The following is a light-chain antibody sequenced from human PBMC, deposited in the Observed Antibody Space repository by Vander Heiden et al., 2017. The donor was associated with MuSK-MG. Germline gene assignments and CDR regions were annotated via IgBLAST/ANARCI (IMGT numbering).Light chain of an antibody. V-gene: IGLV2-8*01. J-gene: IGLJ2*01. CDR2: EVS. Sequence: QSALTQPPPASGSPGQSLTISCRGTSSDVGCYNYLSWYQQHPGKAPKLMIYEVSKRPSGIPDRFSGSKSANTASLTVSGLQAEDEADYYCSSYAGSNNVVFGGGTKLTVL. CDR1: SSDVGCYNY. CDR3: SSYAGSNNVV.